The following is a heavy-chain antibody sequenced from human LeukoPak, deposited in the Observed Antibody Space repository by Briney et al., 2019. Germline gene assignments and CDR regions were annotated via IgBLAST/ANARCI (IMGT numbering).Heavy chain of an antibody. V-gene: IGHV1-69*13. CDR1: GGTFSSYA. CDR3: ARATTVVTLLFDY. CDR2: IIPIFGTA. D-gene: IGHD4-23*01. J-gene: IGHJ4*02. Sequence: SVKVSCKASGGTFSSYAISWVRQAPGQGLERMGGIIPIFGTANYAQKFQGRVTITADESTSTAYMELSSLRSEDTAVYYCARATTVVTLLFDYWGQGTLVTVSS.